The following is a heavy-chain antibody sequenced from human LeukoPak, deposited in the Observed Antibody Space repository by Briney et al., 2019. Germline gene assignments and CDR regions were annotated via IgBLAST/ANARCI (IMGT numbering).Heavy chain of an antibody. D-gene: IGHD3-22*01. CDR3: ARVSRGPHPYYYDSSDYMDY. V-gene: IGHV3-53*01. CDR2: IYSGGST. CDR1: GFTVSSNY. Sequence: PGGSLRLSCAASGFTVSSNYMSWVRQAPGKGLEWVSVIYSGGSTYYADSVKGRFTISRDNSKNTLYLQMNSLRAEDTAVYYCARVSRGPHPYYYDSSDYMDYWGQGILVTVSS. J-gene: IGHJ4*02.